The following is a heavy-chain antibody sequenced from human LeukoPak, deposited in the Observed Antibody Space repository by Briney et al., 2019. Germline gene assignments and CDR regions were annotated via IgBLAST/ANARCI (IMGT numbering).Heavy chain of an antibody. V-gene: IGHV3-7*01. D-gene: IGHD3-3*01. CDR3: ARPPYYDFWSGSKETIPYYFDY. J-gene: IGHJ4*02. CDR1: GFTFSSYW. CDR2: IRQDGDLK. Sequence: GGSLRLSCTGSGFTFSSYWMSWVRQAPGKGLEWVANIRQDGDLKHYVDSVRGRFTISRDNAENSLYLQMNSLRAEDTAVYYCARPPYYDFWSGSKETIPYYFDYWGQGTLVTVSS.